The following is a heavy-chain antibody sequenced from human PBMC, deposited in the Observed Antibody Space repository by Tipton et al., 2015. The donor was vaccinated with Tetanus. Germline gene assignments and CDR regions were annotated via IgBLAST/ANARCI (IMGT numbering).Heavy chain of an antibody. D-gene: IGHD2-2*02. CDR3: ARHSAMPAAIVYYAMDV. CDR1: GGSISSYY. Sequence: TLSLTCTVSGGSISSYYWSWIRQPPGKGLEWIGYISYSGSTNPNPSLKSRVTISVDASKNQFSLELTSVTAADTAVYYCARHSAMPAAIVYYAMDVWGQGTTVTVSS. CDR2: ISYSGST. J-gene: IGHJ6*02. V-gene: IGHV4-59*08.